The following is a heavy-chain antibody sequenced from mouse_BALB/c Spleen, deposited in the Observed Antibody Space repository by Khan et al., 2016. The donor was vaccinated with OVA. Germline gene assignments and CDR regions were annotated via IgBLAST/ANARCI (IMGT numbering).Heavy chain of an antibody. CDR2: INPSTGYT. J-gene: IGHJ2*01. Sequence: QVQLKQSGAELAKPGASVKMSCKASGYTFINYWILWVKQRPGQGLEWFGYINPSTGYTEYNQNFKDKSTLTADKSYSTAYLQLTSLTSEDSAGDYWARGGLQWDLDYGGQGTTLTV. V-gene: IGHV1-7*01. D-gene: IGHD1-3*01. CDR1: GYTFINYW. CDR3: ARGGLQWDLDY.